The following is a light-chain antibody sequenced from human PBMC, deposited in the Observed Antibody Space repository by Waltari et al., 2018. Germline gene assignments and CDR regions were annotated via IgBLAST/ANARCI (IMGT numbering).Light chain of an antibody. CDR1: SSDVGNYHF. J-gene: IGLJ1*01. CDR3: CSFAGRSNFYV. Sequence: QSALTQPAPASGSPGQSITISCTGRSSDVGNYHFVPRYQQHPGKAPTLMIYEVTMRPSWVSNRFSGSKSGNTASLTISGLQAEDEADYYCCSFAGRSNFYVVGTGTTVTVL. V-gene: IGLV2-23*02. CDR2: EVT.